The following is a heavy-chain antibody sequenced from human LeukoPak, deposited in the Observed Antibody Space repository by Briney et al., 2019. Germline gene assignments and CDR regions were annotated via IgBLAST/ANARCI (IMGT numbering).Heavy chain of an antibody. CDR2: IIPIFGTA. D-gene: IGHD1-26*01. Sequence: SVKVSCTASGGTFSSYAISWVRQAPGQGLEWMGGIIPIFGTANYAQKFQGRVTITADESTSTAYMELSSLRSEDTAVYYCARATVGATTFDYWGQGTLVTVSS. CDR3: ARATVGATTFDY. V-gene: IGHV1-69*13. CDR1: GGTFSSYA. J-gene: IGHJ4*02.